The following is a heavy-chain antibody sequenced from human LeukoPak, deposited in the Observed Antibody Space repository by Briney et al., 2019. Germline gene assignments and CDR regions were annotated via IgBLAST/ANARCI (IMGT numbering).Heavy chain of an antibody. Sequence: PGGSLRLSCEASGFTFTTYAMNWVRQAPGKGLGWVTGISGSGGSTYRADSVKGRFTISRDNSKTTVYLQMNSLRADDTAVYYCATGFRAASGKYFFDFWGRGTLVTVSS. V-gene: IGHV3-23*01. D-gene: IGHD6-13*01. CDR1: GFTFTTYA. CDR3: ATGFRAASGKYFFDF. J-gene: IGHJ4*02. CDR2: ISGSGGST.